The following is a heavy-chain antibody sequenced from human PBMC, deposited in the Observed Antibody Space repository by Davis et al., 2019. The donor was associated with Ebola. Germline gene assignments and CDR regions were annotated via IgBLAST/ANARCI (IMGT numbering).Heavy chain of an antibody. CDR2: ISGYNGNT. D-gene: IGHD2-15*01. CDR3: AREPQTLGGSCNSLGCYFDF. J-gene: IGHJ4*02. CDR1: GYSFSTYG. Sequence: ASVKVSCKASGYSFSTYGLNWVRQAPGQGLEWVGWISGYNGNTNYAQKFQGRVTMTTDTSTSTAYMELRTLGSEDTAVYYCAREPQTLGGSCNSLGCYFDFWGQGTLVTVSS. V-gene: IGHV1-18*01.